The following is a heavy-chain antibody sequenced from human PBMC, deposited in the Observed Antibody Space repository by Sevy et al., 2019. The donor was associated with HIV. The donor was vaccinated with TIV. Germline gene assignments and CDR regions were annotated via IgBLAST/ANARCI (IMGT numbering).Heavy chain of an antibody. CDR3: ARDSGYSINYSPGTY. CDR2: ISYETGNTK. J-gene: IGHJ4*02. Sequence: GGSLRLSCAASGLTFSSHAMHWVRQAPGKGLEWVAVISYETGNTKYYAESVMGRFTISRDNSKNTLYLQMNSLRAEDTAVYYCARDSGYSINYSPGTYWGQGTLVTVSS. D-gene: IGHD2-15*01. CDR1: GLTFSSHA. V-gene: IGHV3-30-3*01.